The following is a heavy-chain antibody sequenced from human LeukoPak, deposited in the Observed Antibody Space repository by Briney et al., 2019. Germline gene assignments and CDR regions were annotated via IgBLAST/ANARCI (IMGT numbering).Heavy chain of an antibody. CDR2: ISAYNGNT. V-gene: IGHV1-18*01. D-gene: IGHD6-19*01. CDR1: GYTFTSYG. CDR3: ARDPGIAVAGLPDY. J-gene: IGHJ4*02. Sequence: ASVKVSCKASGYTFTSYGISWVRQAPGQGLEWMGWISAYNGNTNYAQKLQGRVTMTRGTSISTAYMELSRLRSDDTAVYYCARDPGIAVAGLPDYWGQGTLVTVSS.